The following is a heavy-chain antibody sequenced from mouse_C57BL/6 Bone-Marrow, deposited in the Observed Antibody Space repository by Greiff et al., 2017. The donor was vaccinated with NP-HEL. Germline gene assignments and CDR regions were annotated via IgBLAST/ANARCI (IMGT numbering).Heavy chain of an antibody. CDR3: ARYRHYGSSNWYCDV. D-gene: IGHD1-1*01. Sequence: EVQLVESEGGLVQPGSSMKLSCTASGFTFSDYYMAWVRQVPEKGLEWVANINYDGSSTYYLDYLKSRFIISRDNAKNILYLQMSSLKSEDTATYYCARYRHYGSSNWYCDVWGTGTTVTVSS. CDR2: INYDGSST. CDR1: GFTFSDYY. J-gene: IGHJ1*03. V-gene: IGHV5-16*01.